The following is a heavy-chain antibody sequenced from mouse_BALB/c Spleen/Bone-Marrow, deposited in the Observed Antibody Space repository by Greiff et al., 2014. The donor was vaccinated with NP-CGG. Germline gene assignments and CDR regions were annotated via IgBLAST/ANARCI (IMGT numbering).Heavy chain of an antibody. D-gene: IGHD1-1*01. CDR2: IDPANGNT. V-gene: IGHV14-3*02. J-gene: IGHJ3*01. CDR1: GFNIKDTY. Sequence: EVQLQQPGAELVKPGASVKLSCTASGFNIKDTYMHWVKQRPEQGLEWIGRIDPANGNTKYDPKFQGKATITADTSSNTAYLQLSSLTSEDTAVYYCAPYYYGSSQFAYWGQGTLVTVSA. CDR3: APYYYGSSQFAY.